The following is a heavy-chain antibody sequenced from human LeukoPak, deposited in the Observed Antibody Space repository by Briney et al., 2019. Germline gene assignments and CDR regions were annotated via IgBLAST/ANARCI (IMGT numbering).Heavy chain of an antibody. CDR1: GFTFTSYS. D-gene: IGHD3-10*01. V-gene: IGHV3-48*04. Sequence: GGSLRLSCAASGFTFTSYSMNWVRQAPGKGLEWVSYISSSSSTIYCADSVKGRFTISRDNAKNTLYLQMNSLRAEDTAVYYCAKDRVTMVRGAIDYWGQGTLVTVSS. CDR2: ISSSSSTI. CDR3: AKDRVTMVRGAIDY. J-gene: IGHJ4*02.